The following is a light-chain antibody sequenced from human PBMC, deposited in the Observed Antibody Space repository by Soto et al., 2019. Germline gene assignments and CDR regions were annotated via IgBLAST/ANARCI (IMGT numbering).Light chain of an antibody. CDR3: SSYTSSSTVV. CDR2: DVS. Sequence: QSALTQPAYVSGSPGQSITIYCTGTSSDVGGYNYVSWYQQHPGKAPKLMIYDVSNRPSGVSDRFSGSKSGNTASLTISGLQAEDEADYYCSSYTSSSTVVFGGGTKLTVL. CDR1: SSDVGGYNY. J-gene: IGLJ2*01. V-gene: IGLV2-14*01.